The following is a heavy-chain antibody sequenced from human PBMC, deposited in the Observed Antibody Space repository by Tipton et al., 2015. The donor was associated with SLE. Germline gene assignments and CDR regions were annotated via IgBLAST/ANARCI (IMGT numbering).Heavy chain of an antibody. CDR1: GGSMKSSSYY. V-gene: IGHV4-39*07. D-gene: IGHD2-2*02. CDR3: ARDRGAYTNWFDP. Sequence: TLSLTCTVSGGSMKSSSYYWGWIRQSPGKGLEWIGSTYYSGSAYYNPSLKSRVIISVDTPENQFFLKLTSVITADTALYYCARDRGAYTNWFDPWGQGTLVTVSS. J-gene: IGHJ5*02. CDR2: TYYSGSA.